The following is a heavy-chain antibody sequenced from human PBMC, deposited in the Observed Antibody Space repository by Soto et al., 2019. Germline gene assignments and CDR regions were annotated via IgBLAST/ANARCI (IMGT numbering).Heavy chain of an antibody. D-gene: IGHD2-15*01. V-gene: IGHV1-58*01. CDR3: AAVLGYFSGGTCPDYCYYYGMDV. CDR1: CLTFTSSA. CDR2: IVVGSGNT. Sequence: GAAVKVYFKASCLTFTSSAVQWVGQARGQRLEGIGWIVVGSGNTNYAQKYQERVTITRDMSRSTAYMEQSSLRSEDTAGYYCAAVLGYFSGGTCPDYCYYYGMDVWGQGTTVTVSS. J-gene: IGHJ6*02.